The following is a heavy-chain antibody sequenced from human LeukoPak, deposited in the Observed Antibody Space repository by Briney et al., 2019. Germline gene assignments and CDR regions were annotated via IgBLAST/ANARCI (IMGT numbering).Heavy chain of an antibody. CDR3: ARDPSGTYYPRVSGALDI. D-gene: IGHD1-26*01. Sequence: GGSLRLSCAASGFTFSNYSMNWVRQAPGKGLEWVSFISSISSYIYYADSVKGRFTVSRDNAKNSLYLQMDSLRAEDTAVYYCARDPSGTYYPRVSGALDIWGQGTMVTVSS. CDR2: ISSISSYI. CDR1: GFTFSNYS. J-gene: IGHJ3*02. V-gene: IGHV3-21*01.